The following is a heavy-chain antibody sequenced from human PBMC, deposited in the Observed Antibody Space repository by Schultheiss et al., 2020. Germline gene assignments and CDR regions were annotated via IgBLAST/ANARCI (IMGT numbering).Heavy chain of an antibody. D-gene: IGHD3-3*01. J-gene: IGHJ6*03. CDR2: IDPSDSYT. CDR1: GYSFTSYW. Sequence: GSLRLSCKGSGYSFTSYWISWVRQMPGKGLEWMGRIDPSDSYTNYSPSFQGHVTISADKSISTAYLQWSSLKASDTAMYYCARRVRVFGAHYYYYYYMDVWGKGTTVTVSS. V-gene: IGHV5-10-1*01. CDR3: ARRVRVFGAHYYYYYYMDV.